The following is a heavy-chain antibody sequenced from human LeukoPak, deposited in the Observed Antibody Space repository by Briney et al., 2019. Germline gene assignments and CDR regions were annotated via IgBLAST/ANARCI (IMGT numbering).Heavy chain of an antibody. D-gene: IGHD3-22*01. V-gene: IGHV1-2*02. J-gene: IGHJ4*02. CDR1: GYTFTGYY. CDR2: INPNSGGT. Sequence: ASVKVSCKASGYTFTGYYMHWVRQAPGQGLEWMGWINPNSGGTNYAQKFQGRVTMTRDTSISTAYMELSRLRSDDTAVYYCARDKLYYDSSGYYPYYFDYWGQGTLVTVSS. CDR3: ARDKLYYDSSGYYPYYFDY.